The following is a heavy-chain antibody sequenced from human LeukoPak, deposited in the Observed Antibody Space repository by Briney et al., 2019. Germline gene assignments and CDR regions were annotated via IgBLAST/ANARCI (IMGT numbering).Heavy chain of an antibody. D-gene: IGHD6-13*01. Sequence: SQTLSLTCTVSGGSISSGDYYWSWIRQPPGKGLEWIGEINHSGSTNYNPSLKSRVTISVDTSKNQFSLKLSSVTAADTAVYYCARGWRAAGSNWGQGTLVTVSS. CDR2: INHSGST. J-gene: IGHJ4*02. V-gene: IGHV4-30-4*08. CDR1: GGSISSGDYY. CDR3: ARGWRAAGSN.